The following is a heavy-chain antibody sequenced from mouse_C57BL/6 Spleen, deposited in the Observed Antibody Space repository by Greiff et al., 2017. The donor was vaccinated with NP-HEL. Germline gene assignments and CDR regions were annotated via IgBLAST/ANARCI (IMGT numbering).Heavy chain of an antibody. V-gene: IGHV5-6*01. Sequence: VQLKESGGDLVKPGGSLKLSCAASGFTFSSYGMSWVRQTPDKRLEWVATISSGGSYTYYPDSVKGRFTISRDNAKNTLYLQMSSLKSEDTAMYYCARRREDSSGYEDYWGQGTTLTVSS. CDR3: ARRREDSSGYEDY. CDR2: ISSGGSYT. J-gene: IGHJ2*01. CDR1: GFTFSSYG. D-gene: IGHD3-2*02.